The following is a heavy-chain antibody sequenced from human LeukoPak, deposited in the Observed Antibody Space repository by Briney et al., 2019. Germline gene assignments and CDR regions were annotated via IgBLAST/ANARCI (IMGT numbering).Heavy chain of an antibody. J-gene: IGHJ3*02. Sequence: GESLKISCKGSGYSFTSYWIAWVRQMPGKGLEWMGIIYPGDSDTKYSPSFQGQVTISADKSITTAYLQWSSLKASDTAMYYCASSRIVGATDAFDIWGQVTMVTVSS. CDR1: GYSFTSYW. CDR3: ASSRIVGATDAFDI. CDR2: IYPGDSDT. D-gene: IGHD1-26*01. V-gene: IGHV5-51*01.